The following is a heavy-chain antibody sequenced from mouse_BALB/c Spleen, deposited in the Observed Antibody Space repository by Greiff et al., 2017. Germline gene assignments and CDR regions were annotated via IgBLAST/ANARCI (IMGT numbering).Heavy chain of an antibody. J-gene: IGHJ3*01. D-gene: IGHD2-4*01. V-gene: IGHV1S81*02. Sequence: QVQLKQPGAELVKPGASVKLSCKASGYTFTRYWMHWVKQRPGQGLEWIGEINPSNGRTNYNEKFKSKATLTVDKSSSTAYMQLSSLTSEDSAVYYCARRSHYDYDGGGWFTYGGQGTLVTVSA. CDR3: ARRSHYDYDGGGWFTY. CDR1: GYTFTRYW. CDR2: INPSNGRT.